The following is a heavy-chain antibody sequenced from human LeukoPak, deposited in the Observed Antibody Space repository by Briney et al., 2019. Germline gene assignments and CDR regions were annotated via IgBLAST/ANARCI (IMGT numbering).Heavy chain of an antibody. V-gene: IGHV3-21*01. CDR3: ASLWFGESIYYFDS. Sequence: GGSLRLSCAASGFTFSSYSMNWVRQAPGKGLEWVSSISSSSSYIYYADSVKGRFTISRDNAKNSLYLQMNSLRAEDTAVYYCASLWFGESIYYFDSWGQGTLVTVSS. CDR2: ISSSSSYI. D-gene: IGHD3-10*01. J-gene: IGHJ4*02. CDR1: GFTFSSYS.